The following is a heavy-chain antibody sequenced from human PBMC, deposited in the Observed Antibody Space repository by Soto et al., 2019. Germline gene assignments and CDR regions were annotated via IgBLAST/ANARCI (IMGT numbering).Heavy chain of an antibody. Sequence: SETLSLTCTVSGGSMRNYYCHWIRQPPGKGLEWIGYISYSGSTNYNPSLKSRVSISVDTSKSQFSLKLSSVTAADTAIYYCARGPTITTDFWGRGALVPVSS. V-gene: IGHV4-59*01. CDR1: GGSMRNYY. CDR3: ARGPTITTDF. D-gene: IGHD3-9*01. CDR2: ISYSGST. J-gene: IGHJ4*02.